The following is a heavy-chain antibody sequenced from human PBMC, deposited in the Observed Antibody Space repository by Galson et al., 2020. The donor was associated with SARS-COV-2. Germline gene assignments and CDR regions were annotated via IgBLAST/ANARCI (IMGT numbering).Heavy chain of an antibody. J-gene: IGHJ6*03. CDR3: ARVGFFSMDV. D-gene: IGHD3-10*01. CDR2: VYRSEST. Sequence: SETLSLTCTLSGYSITRDNWWTWVRQAPGKGLEWTREVYRSESTHYNPSFKSRVTITIDKSKNQFYLKLASVTAADTAVYCCARVGFFSMDVWGKGTTVIASS. V-gene: IGHV4-4*01. CDR1: GYSITRDNW.